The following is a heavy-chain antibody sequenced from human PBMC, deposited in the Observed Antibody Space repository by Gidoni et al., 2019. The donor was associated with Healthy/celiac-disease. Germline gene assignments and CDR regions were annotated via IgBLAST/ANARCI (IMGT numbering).Heavy chain of an antibody. CDR1: GFTFSSQA. J-gene: IGHJ4*02. CDR2: ISGSGGST. D-gene: IGHD3-22*01. CDR3: AKDPLEGYYDSSGYSFHY. V-gene: IGHV3-23*01. Sequence: EVQLLESGGGLVQFGGSLRLSCAASGFTFSSQAMSWVRQAPGKGLEWISFISGSGGSTYYADSVKGRFTISRDNSKNTVYLQMNSLRAEDTAVYYCAKDPLEGYYDSSGYSFHYWGQGTLVTVSS.